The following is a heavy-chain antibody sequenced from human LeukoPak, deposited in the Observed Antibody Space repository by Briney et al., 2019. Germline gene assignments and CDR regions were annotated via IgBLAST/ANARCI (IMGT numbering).Heavy chain of an antibody. V-gene: IGHV1-18*01. D-gene: IGHD6-13*01. CDR1: GYTFTSYI. CDR3: ARDRHIAAAVYYYYMDV. CDR2: ISAYNGNT. J-gene: IGHJ6*03. Sequence: ALVKVSCKASGYTFTSYIISWVRQAPGQGLEWMGWISAYNGNTDYAQRVQGRVTMTTDTSTSTAYMELRSLRSDDTAVYYCARDRHIAAAVYYYYMDVWGKGTPVTVSS.